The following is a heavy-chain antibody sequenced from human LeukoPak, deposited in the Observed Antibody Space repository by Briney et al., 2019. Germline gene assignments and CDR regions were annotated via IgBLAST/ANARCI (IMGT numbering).Heavy chain of an antibody. D-gene: IGHD1-26*01. CDR3: ARDLAPYSGSYLGSYYYYGMDV. CDR1: GYTFTSYY. CDR2: INPSGGST. J-gene: IGHJ6*02. Sequence: ASVKVSCKASGYTFTSYYMHWVRQAPGQGLEWMGIINPSGGSTSYAQKIQGRVTMTRDTSTSTVYMELSRLRSDDTAVYYCARDLAPYSGSYLGSYYYYGMDVWGQGTTVTVSS. V-gene: IGHV1-46*01.